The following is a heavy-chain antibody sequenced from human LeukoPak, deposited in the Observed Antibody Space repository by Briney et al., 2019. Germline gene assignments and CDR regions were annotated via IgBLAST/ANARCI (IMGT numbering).Heavy chain of an antibody. Sequence: GGSLRLSCAASGFNFSSYAMNWVRQAPGKGLEWVSVISGSGGSTHYADSVKGRFTISRDNSKNTLYLQMNSPRAEDTAVYYCATTIGGYNYGPSFDYWGQGTLVTVSS. D-gene: IGHD5-18*01. J-gene: IGHJ4*02. V-gene: IGHV3-23*01. CDR2: ISGSGGST. CDR1: GFNFSSYA. CDR3: ATTIGGYNYGPSFDY.